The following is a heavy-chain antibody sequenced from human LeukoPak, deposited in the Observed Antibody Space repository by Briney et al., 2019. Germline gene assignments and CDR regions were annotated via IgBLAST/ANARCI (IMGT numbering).Heavy chain of an antibody. CDR2: IKQDGSEK. J-gene: IGHJ4*02. CDR1: GFTFSSYW. CDR3: ARGSSSWYIPIFDY. D-gene: IGHD6-13*01. Sequence: GGSLRLSCAASGFTFSSYWMSWVRQAPGKGLERVANIKQDGSEKYYVDSVKGRFTISRDNAKNSLYLQMNSLRAEDTAVYYCARGSSSWYIPIFDYWGQGTLVTVSS. V-gene: IGHV3-7*01.